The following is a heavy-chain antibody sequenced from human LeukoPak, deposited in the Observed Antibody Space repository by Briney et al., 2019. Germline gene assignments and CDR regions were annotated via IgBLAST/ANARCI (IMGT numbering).Heavy chain of an antibody. CDR1: GGSISGYY. V-gene: IGHV4-59*08. J-gene: IGHJ4*02. CDR3: ARHFPPYSSGSYYFDY. CDR2: IYFSGST. Sequence: TSETLSLTCTVSGGSISGYYWSWIRQPPRKGLEWIGFIYFSGSTNYNPSLTSRVTISVDTSKNQFSLRLTSVTAADTAVYYCARHFPPYSSGSYYFDYWGQGTQVTVSS. D-gene: IGHD3-10*01.